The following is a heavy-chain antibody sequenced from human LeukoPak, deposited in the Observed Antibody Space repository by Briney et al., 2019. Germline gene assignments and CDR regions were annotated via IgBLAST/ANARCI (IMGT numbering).Heavy chain of an antibody. CDR1: GESFSHYY. D-gene: IGHD2-2*01. CDR2: INHRGTT. J-gene: IGHJ5*02. Sequence: SETLSLTCAVSGESFSHYYWSWLRQTPGKGLEWIGEINHRGTTNYNPSLKSRVAISIDTSRNQFSLQVTSVTAADTAVFYCARGALHTSSVWFDPWGQGTLVTVSS. V-gene: IGHV4-34*01. CDR3: ARGALHTSSVWFDP.